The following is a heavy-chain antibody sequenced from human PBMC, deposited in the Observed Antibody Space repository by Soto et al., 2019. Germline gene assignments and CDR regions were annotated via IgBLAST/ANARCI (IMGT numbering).Heavy chain of an antibody. J-gene: IGHJ4*02. CDR3: ARASLIAVAGFDY. V-gene: IGHV3-53*01. CDR2: IYSGGST. Sequence: EVQLVESGGGLIQPGGSLRLSCAASGFTVSSNYMSWVRQAPGKGLEWVSVIYSGGSTYYADSVKGRFTISRDNSKNTLYLHMNSLRAEDTAVYYCARASLIAVAGFDYWGQGTLVTVSS. D-gene: IGHD6-19*01. CDR1: GFTVSSNY.